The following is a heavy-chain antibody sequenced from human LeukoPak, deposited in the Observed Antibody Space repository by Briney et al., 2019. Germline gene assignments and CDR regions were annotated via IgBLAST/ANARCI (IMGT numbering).Heavy chain of an antibody. CDR1: GFTFSSYS. CDR2: ISSSSSYI. V-gene: IGHV3-21*01. D-gene: IGHD3-10*01. J-gene: IGHJ3*02. CDR3: ARDRVPYAFDI. Sequence: GGSLRLSCAASGFTFSSYSMTWVRQAPGKGLEWVSSISSSSSYIYYADSVKGRFTISRDNAKNSLYLQMNSLRAEDTAVYYCARDRVPYAFDIWGQGTMVTVSS.